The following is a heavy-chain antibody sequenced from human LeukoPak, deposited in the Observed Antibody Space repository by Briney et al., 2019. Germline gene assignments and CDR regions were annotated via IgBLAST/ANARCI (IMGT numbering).Heavy chain of an antibody. CDR2: ISNSGSII. J-gene: IGHJ4*02. CDR1: GFTFNDYY. D-gene: IGHD3-9*01. CDR3: ARGSGFDWLLFPFDY. V-gene: IGHV3-11*04. Sequence: GGSLRLSCVTSGFTFNDYYMSWIRQAPGKGLEWVSYISNSGSIIYYADSVKGRFTISRDNAKNSLYLQMNSLRAEDTAVYYCARGSGFDWLLFPFDYWGQGTLVTVSS.